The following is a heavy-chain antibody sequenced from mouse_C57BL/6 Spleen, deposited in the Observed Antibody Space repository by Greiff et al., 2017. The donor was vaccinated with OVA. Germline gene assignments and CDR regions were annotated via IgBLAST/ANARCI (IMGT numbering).Heavy chain of an antibody. CDR2: IYPGDGDT. CDR3: ARKDYSNYPFDY. Sequence: QVQLKQSGPELVKPGASVKISCKASGYAFSSSWMNWVKQRPGKGLEWIGRIYPGDGDTNYNGKFKGKATLSADKSSSTAYMQLSSLTSEDSAVYFCARKDYSNYPFDYWGQGTTLTVSS. D-gene: IGHD2-5*01. J-gene: IGHJ2*01. V-gene: IGHV1-82*01. CDR1: GYAFSSSW.